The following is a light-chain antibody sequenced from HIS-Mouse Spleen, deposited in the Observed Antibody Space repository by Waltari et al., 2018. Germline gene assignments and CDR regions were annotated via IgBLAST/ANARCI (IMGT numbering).Light chain of an antibody. CDR3: SLYTSSSTLV. Sequence: QSALTQPPSVSGSPGQSVTISCTGTSSDVGSYNRVYWYQQPPGTAPKLRIYEVSNRPSGVPVRFSGSKSANTASLTISGLQAEDEADYYCSLYTSSSTLVFGGGTKLTVL. J-gene: IGLJ2*01. V-gene: IGLV2-18*01. CDR2: EVS. CDR1: SSDVGSYNR.